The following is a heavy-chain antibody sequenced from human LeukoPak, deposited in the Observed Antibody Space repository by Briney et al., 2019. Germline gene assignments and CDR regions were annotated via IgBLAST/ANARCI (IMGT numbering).Heavy chain of an antibody. D-gene: IGHD5-18*01. Sequence: ASVKVSCKASGYTFSSYGVTWVRQAPGQRPEWMGWISPYNGNTNYAQKLQGRVTMTTDTSTSTAYMELRSLRSDDTAVYYCARDEVNVDTAMVKGASYYYYGMDVWGQGTTVTVSS. CDR3: ARDEVNVDTAMVKGASYYYYGMDV. CDR1: GYTFSSYG. CDR2: ISPYNGNT. J-gene: IGHJ6*02. V-gene: IGHV1-18*01.